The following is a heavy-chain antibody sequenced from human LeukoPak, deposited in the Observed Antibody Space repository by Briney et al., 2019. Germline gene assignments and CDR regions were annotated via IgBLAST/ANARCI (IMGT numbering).Heavy chain of an antibody. CDR3: AREKQQLETHTFDY. V-gene: IGHV3-7*03. J-gene: IGHJ4*02. Sequence: PGGSLRLSCAASGFTFSSYVMSWVRQAPGKGLEWVANIKQDGSEKYYVDSVKGRFTISRDNAKNSLYLQMNSLRAEDTALYYCAREKQQLETHTFDYWGQGTLVTVSS. D-gene: IGHD6-13*01. CDR1: GFTFSSYV. CDR2: IKQDGSEK.